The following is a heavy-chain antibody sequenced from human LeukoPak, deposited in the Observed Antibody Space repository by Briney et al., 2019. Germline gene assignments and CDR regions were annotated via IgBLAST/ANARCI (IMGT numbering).Heavy chain of an antibody. Sequence: GASVKVSCKASGYTFTGYYMHWVRQAPGQGLEWMGWINPNSGGTNYAQKLQGRVTMTRDTSISTAYMELSRLRSDDTAVYYCARVTQGITFGGVIDGWGQGTLVTVSS. J-gene: IGHJ5*02. CDR3: ARVTQGITFGGVIDG. CDR2: INPNSGGT. D-gene: IGHD3-16*01. V-gene: IGHV1-2*02. CDR1: GYTFTGYY.